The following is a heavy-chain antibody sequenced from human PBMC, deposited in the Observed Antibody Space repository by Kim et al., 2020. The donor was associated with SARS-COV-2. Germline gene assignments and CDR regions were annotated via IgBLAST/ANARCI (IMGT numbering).Heavy chain of an antibody. CDR2: ISYDGSNE. V-gene: IGHV3-30*04. CDR3: ARVSRDSGYDENYYGVDV. Sequence: GGSLRLSCAASGFTFSGYAMHWVRQAPGKGLEWVALISYDGSNEYYADSVKGRFTISRDNPKNTMYLQMNSLRADDTAVYHCARVSRDSGYDENYYGVDVWGQGTTFTVSS. D-gene: IGHD5-12*01. CDR1: GFTFSGYA. J-gene: IGHJ6*02.